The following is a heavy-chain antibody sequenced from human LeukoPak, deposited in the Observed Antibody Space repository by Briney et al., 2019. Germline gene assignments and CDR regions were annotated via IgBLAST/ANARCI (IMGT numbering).Heavy chain of an antibody. CDR1: GYTFTSYG. D-gene: IGHD6-19*01. V-gene: IGHV1-2*02. J-gene: IGHJ4*02. CDR2: INPNSGGT. Sequence: GASVKVSCKASGYTFTSYGISWVRQAPGQGLEWMGWINPNSGGTNYAQKFQGRVTMTRDTSISTAYMELSRLRSDDTAVYYCARDGPHRTPRQKYSSGWYTGYWGQGTLVTVSS. CDR3: ARDGPHRTPRQKYSSGWYTGY.